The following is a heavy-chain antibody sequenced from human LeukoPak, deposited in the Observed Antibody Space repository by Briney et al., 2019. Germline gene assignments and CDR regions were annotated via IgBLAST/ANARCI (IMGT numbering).Heavy chain of an antibody. CDR1: GYTFTGYY. CDR3: VFRGSYRFDY. D-gene: IGHD3-16*02. CDR2: INPNSGGT. J-gene: IGHJ4*02. V-gene: IGHV1-2*06. Sequence: ASVKVSCKASGYTFTGYYMHWVRQAPGQGLEWMGRINPNSGGTNYAQKFQGRVTMTRDTSISTAYMELSMLRSDDTAVYYCVFRGSYRFDYWGQGTLVTVSS.